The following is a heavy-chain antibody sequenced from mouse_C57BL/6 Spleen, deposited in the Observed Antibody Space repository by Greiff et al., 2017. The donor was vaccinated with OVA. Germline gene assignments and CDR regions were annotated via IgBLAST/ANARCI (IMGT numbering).Heavy chain of an antibody. CDR3: AKKSCYYSNYGYFDV. CDR2: IDPSDSYT. J-gene: IGHJ1*03. V-gene: IGHV1-69*01. D-gene: IGHD2-5*01. CDR1: GYTFTSYW. Sequence: QVQLQQPGAELVMPGASVKLSCKASGYTFTSYWMHWVKQRPGQGLEWIGEIDPSDSYTNYNQKFKGKSTLTVDKSSSPAYMQLSSLTSEDAAVYYCAKKSCYYSNYGYFDVWGTGTTVTVSS.